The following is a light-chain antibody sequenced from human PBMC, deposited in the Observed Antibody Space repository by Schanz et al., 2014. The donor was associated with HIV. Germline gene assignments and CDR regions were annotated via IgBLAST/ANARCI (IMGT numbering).Light chain of an antibody. Sequence: QSALTQPASVSGSPGQSITISCTGASSDYKHASRYQQHPGRAPKLLIYDVSYRPSGVSNRFSGSKSGKTASLTISGLQAEDEADYYCCSYTTTSTYVFGAGTKLTVL. CDR1: SSDYKH. CDR3: CSYTTTSTYV. CDR2: DVS. V-gene: IGLV2-14*03. J-gene: IGLJ1*01.